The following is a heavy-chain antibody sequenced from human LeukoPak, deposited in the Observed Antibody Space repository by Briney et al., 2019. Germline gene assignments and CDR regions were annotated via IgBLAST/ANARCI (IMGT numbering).Heavy chain of an antibody. D-gene: IGHD3-3*01. CDR3: ARGRAYYDFWSGEYYYYYMDV. Sequence: VASVKVSCKASGGTFSSYAISWVRQAPGQGLEWMGRIIPIFGTANYAQKFQGRVTITTDESTSTAYMELSSLRSEDTAVYYCARGRAYYDFWSGEYYYYYMDVWGKGTTVTVSS. CDR1: GGTFSSYA. V-gene: IGHV1-69*05. CDR2: IIPIFGTA. J-gene: IGHJ6*03.